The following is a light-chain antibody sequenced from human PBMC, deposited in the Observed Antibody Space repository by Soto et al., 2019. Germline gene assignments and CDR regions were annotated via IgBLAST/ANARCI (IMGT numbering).Light chain of an antibody. CDR2: AAS. Sequence: DIQMTQSPSSLSASVGDRVTSTCRASQSISSYLNWYQQKPGKAPKLLIYAASSLQSGVPSRFSGSGSGTHFTLTISSLQPEDFATYYCQQSYSTPWTFGQGTKVEIK. CDR3: QQSYSTPWT. CDR1: QSISSY. V-gene: IGKV1-39*01. J-gene: IGKJ1*01.